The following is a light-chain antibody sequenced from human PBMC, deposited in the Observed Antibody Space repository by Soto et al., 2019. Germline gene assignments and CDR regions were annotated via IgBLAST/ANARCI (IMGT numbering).Light chain of an antibody. Sequence: QSVLTQTASVSGSPGQSITISCTGASSDMWGNNYVSWYQHYPGKAPKLMICDVSNRPSGVSDRFSGSKSGNTASLTISGLQAEDEADYYCGAFTGTTYVFGTGTKVTVL. V-gene: IGLV2-14*03. J-gene: IGLJ1*01. CDR2: DVS. CDR1: SSDMWGNNY. CDR3: GAFTGTTYV.